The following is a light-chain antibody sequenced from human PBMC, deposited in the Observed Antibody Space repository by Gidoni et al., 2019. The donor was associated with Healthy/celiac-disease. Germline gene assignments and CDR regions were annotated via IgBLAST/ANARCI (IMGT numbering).Light chain of an antibody. Sequence: QSVLTTPPSVSGAPGPRVTISCPGSSSNIGAGYDVHWYQQLPGTAPKLLIYGNSNRPSGVPDRFSGSKSGTSASLAITGLQAEDEADYYCQSYDSSLSGVVFGGGTKLTVL. CDR3: QSYDSSLSGVV. J-gene: IGLJ2*01. CDR2: GNS. V-gene: IGLV1-40*01. CDR1: SSNIGAGYD.